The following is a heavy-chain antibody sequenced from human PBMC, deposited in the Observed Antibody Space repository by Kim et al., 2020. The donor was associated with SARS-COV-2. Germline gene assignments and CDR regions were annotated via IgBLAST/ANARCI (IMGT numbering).Heavy chain of an antibody. J-gene: IGHJ4*02. CDR3: ARVLYGAGSHYYFDY. CDR2: ISASNSYT. V-gene: IGHV3-11*05. D-gene: IGHD3-10*01. CDR1: TFTFSDFY. Sequence: GGSLRLSCAASTFTFSDFYMSWIRQAPGKGLEWVSYISASNSYTNYADSVKGRFTISRDNAKNSLYLQMSTLRAEDTAVYYCARVLYGAGSHYYFDYWGQGTLVTASS.